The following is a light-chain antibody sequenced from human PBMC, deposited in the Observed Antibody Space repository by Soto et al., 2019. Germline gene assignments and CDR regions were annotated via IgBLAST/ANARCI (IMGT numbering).Light chain of an antibody. Sequence: QSVLTQPRSVSGSPGQSVTISCTGTSSVVGGYNYVSWFQQHPGKAPKLMIYAVTERPSGVPDRFSGSKSGNTASLTISELQAEDEADYYCCSYAGTFTYVFGTGTKVTVL. CDR1: SSVVGGYNY. CDR3: CSYAGTFTYV. J-gene: IGLJ1*01. V-gene: IGLV2-11*01. CDR2: AVT.